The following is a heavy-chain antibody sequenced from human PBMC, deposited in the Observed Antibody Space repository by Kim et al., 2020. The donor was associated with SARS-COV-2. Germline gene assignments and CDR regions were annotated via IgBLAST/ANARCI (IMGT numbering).Heavy chain of an antibody. CDR1: GFTVSSNY. D-gene: IGHD2-15*01. V-gene: IGHV3-53*01. Sequence: GGSLRLSCATSGFTVSSNYMSWVRQAPGKGLEWVSVIYSGGSTYYADSVKGRFTISRDNSKNTLYLQMNSLRAEDTAVYYCAREVVEVVAATFLPRYFDYWGQGTLVTVSS. CDR2: IYSGGST. J-gene: IGHJ4*02. CDR3: AREVVEVVAATFLPRYFDY.